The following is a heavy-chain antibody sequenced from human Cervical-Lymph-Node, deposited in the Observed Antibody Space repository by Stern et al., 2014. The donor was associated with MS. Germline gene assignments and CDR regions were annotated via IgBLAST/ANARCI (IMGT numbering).Heavy chain of an antibody. Sequence: QVQLVQSGAEVKEPGASVKVSCKASGYIFTDNYMHWMRQAPGQGPEWIGLINPNSGGTKSAQKFLGRVTMTRDTSSNTAYMELSRLTADDTAMYYCARGSLTTGTPKQLPNNDWGQGTLVTVSS. CDR2: INPNSGGT. CDR3: ARGSLTTGTPKQLPNND. V-gene: IGHV1-2*02. J-gene: IGHJ4*02. D-gene: IGHD1-1*01. CDR1: GYIFTDNY.